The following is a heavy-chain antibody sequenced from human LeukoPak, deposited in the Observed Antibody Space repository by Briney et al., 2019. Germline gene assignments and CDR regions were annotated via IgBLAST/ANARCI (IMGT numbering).Heavy chain of an antibody. D-gene: IGHD3-22*01. Sequence: GGSLRLSCAASGFTFSSYSMNWVRQAPGKGLEWVSAISGSGGSTYYADSVKGRFTISRDNSKNTLYLQMNSLRAEDAAVYYCAKDLLPLRNYYDSSGYYGYWGQGTLVTVSS. J-gene: IGHJ4*02. CDR1: GFTFSSYS. CDR2: ISGSGGST. CDR3: AKDLLPLRNYYDSSGYYGY. V-gene: IGHV3-23*01.